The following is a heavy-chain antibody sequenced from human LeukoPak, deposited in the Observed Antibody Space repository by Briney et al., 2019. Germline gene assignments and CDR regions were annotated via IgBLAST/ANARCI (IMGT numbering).Heavy chain of an antibody. Sequence: SETLSLTCTVSGGSISSYYWSWIRQPPGKGLEWIGYIYYSGSTNYNPSLKSRFTISVDTSKNQFSLKLSSVTAADTAVYYCARDLRSYGFDYWGQGTLVTVSS. CDR1: GGSISSYY. V-gene: IGHV4-59*01. CDR2: IYYSGST. J-gene: IGHJ4*02. CDR3: ARDLRSYGFDY. D-gene: IGHD5-18*01.